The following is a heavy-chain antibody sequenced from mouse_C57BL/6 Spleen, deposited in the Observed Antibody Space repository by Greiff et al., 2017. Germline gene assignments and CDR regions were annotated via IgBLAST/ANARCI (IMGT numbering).Heavy chain of an antibody. Sequence: QVQLQQSGAELVRPGASVTLSCKASGYTFTDYDMHWVKQTPVHGLEWIGAIAPETGGTAYNQKFKGKAILTADKSSSTAYMELRSLTSEDSAVYYCTRYSNLYYYAMDYWGQGTSVTVSS. V-gene: IGHV1-15*01. J-gene: IGHJ4*01. CDR3: TRYSNLYYYAMDY. CDR2: IAPETGGT. CDR1: GYTFTDYD. D-gene: IGHD2-5*01.